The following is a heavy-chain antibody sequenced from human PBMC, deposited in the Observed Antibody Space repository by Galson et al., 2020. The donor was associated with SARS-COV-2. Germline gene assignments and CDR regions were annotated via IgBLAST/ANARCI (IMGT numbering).Heavy chain of an antibody. V-gene: IGHV1-69*13. CDR1: GGTFSSYA. D-gene: IGHD7-27*01. CDR2: IIPIFGTA. CDR3: ASLGNGRVNWFDP. J-gene: IGHJ5*02. Sequence: SVKVSCKASGGTFSSYAISWVRQAPGQGLEWMGGIIPIFGTANYAQKFQGRVTITADESTSTAYMELSSLRSEDTAVYYCASLGNGRVNWFDPWGQGTLVTVSS.